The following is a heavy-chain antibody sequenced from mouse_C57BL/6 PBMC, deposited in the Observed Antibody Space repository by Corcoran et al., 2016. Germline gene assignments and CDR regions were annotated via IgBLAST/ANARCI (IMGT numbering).Heavy chain of an antibody. CDR3: ARRGDY. V-gene: IGHV9-3*01. CDR1: GYTFTTYG. J-gene: IGHJ2*01. Sequence: QIQLVQTGPELKKPGETVKISCKASGYTFTTYGMSWVKQAPGKGLKWMGWINTYSGVPTYADDFKGRFAFSLDTAASTAYLQINNLKNEDTATYFCARRGDYWGQGTTLTVSS. CDR2: INTYSGVP.